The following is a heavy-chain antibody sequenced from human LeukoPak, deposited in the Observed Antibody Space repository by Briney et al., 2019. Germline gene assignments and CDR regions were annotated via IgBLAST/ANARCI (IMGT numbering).Heavy chain of an antibody. CDR1: GFTFSNYW. CDR3: AKDFGRGLGGPGY. J-gene: IGHJ4*02. CDR2: ISGDGYST. V-gene: IGHV3-23*01. Sequence: PGGSLRLSCAASGFTFSNYWMSWVRQAPGGGVEWVSGISGDGYSTYYADSVKGRFAISRDNSKSTLYLQMNSLRAEDTAVYYCAKDFGRGLGGPGYWGRGTRVTVSS. D-gene: IGHD3-10*01.